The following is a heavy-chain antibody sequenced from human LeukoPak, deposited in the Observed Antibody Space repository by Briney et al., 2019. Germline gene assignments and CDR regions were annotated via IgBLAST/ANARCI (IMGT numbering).Heavy chain of an antibody. D-gene: IGHD4-23*01. J-gene: IGHJ4*02. V-gene: IGHV1-3*04. CDR2: INTGDGDT. Sequence: ASVKVSCKASGYSFKTYPMHWVRQAPGQGLEWMGWINTGDGDTKYSQKFQGRITITRDTSASTVYVELSSLRSEDTSVFYCARANSGYGYWGQGTLVTVSS. CDR1: GYSFKTYP. CDR3: ARANSGYGY.